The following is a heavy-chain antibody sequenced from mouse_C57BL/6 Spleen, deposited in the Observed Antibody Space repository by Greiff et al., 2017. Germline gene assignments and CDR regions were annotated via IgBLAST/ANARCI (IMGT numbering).Heavy chain of an antibody. J-gene: IGHJ1*03. Sequence: VQLQQSGPELVKPGASVKISCKASGYSFTDYNMNWVKQSNGKSLEWIGVINPNYGTTSYNQKFKGKATLTVDQSSSTAYMQLNSLTSGYSAVYYFAKDGYYVNWYFDVWGTGTTVTVSS. CDR1: GYSFTDYN. CDR3: AKDGYYVNWYFDV. V-gene: IGHV1-39*01. CDR2: INPNYGTT. D-gene: IGHD2-3*01.